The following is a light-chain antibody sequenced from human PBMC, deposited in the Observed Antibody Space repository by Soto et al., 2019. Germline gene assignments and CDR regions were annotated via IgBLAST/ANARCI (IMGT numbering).Light chain of an antibody. Sequence: DIQLTQSPSSLSASVGDRVTITCRASQDINNYLVWFQQRPGKAPKSLIFPSSSLQSGVPSRFSDSGSGTDFTLTISSLQPEDFATYYCQQYSTYPITFGQGTRLEIK. CDR1: QDINNY. CDR3: QQYSTYPIT. V-gene: IGKV1-16*01. CDR2: PSS. J-gene: IGKJ5*01.